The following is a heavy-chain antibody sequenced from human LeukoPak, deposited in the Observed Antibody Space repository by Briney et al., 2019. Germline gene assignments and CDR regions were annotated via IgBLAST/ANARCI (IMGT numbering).Heavy chain of an antibody. CDR3: ALPSLGYYTTTSCPLFY. J-gene: IGHJ4*02. CDR1: VFTFSTCA. Sequence: GGSLRLSCAASVFTFSTCAMLGVRQAPGKGLEWVSAISGTGGSTYYADSVKGRFTISRDNSKNTLYLQMNSLRAEDTAVYYCALPSLGYYTTTSCPLFYWGQGTLVTVSS. V-gene: IGHV3-23*01. CDR2: ISGTGGST. D-gene: IGHD2-2*01.